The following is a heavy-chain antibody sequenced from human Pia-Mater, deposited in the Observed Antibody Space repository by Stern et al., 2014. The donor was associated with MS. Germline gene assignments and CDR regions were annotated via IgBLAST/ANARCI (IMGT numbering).Heavy chain of an antibody. CDR1: GFTFSLSG. D-gene: IGHD2-2*02. Sequence: VQLEESGGGVAQPGRSLRLSCAASGFTFSLSGMHWVRQAPGKGLDWVAVISYDGSDKYYGDSAKGRFTISRDNSKNTVYLQMNSLRAEDTAVYYCANAAALSCRSPSCYKAFEYWGQGILVTVSS. CDR2: ISYDGSDK. J-gene: IGHJ4*02. CDR3: ANAAALSCRSPSCYKAFEY. V-gene: IGHV3-30*18.